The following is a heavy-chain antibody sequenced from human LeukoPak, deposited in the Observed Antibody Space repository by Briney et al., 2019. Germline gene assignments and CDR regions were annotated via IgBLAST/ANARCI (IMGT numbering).Heavy chain of an antibody. V-gene: IGHV3-7*01. CDR2: IKEDGSEK. D-gene: IGHD1-1*01. CDR3: ATYTNWVAGDV. CDR1: GLTYSKSW. J-gene: IGHJ6*02. Sequence: GGSLRLSCAASGLTYSKSWMSWVRQAPGQGLEWVAAIKEDGSEKDYVDSVKGRFTISRDNAKNSLYLQMNSLRAEDTAVYYCATYTNWVAGDVWGQGTSVSVSS.